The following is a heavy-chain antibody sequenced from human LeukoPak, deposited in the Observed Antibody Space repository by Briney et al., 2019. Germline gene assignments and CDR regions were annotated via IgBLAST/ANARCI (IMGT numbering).Heavy chain of an antibody. J-gene: IGHJ4*02. V-gene: IGHV1-69*05. CDR3: ASPLAGYSYGYGY. D-gene: IGHD5-18*01. CDR1: GGTFSSYA. CDR2: IIPIFGTA. Sequence: ASVKVSCKASGGTFSSYAISWVRQAPGQGLEWMGGIIPIFGTANYAQKFQGRVTITTDESTSTAYMELSSLRSEDTAVYYCASPLAGYSYGYGYWGQGTLVTVSS.